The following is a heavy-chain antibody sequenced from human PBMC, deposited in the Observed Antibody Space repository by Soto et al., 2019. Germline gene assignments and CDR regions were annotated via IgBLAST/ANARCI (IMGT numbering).Heavy chain of an antibody. Sequence: GGSLRLSCTASGFTFGDYAMSWFRQAPGKGLEWVGFIRSKAYGGTTEYAASVKGRFTISRDDSKSIAYLQMNSLKTEDTAVYYCTRDPSRYGYTYYYGMDVWGQGTTVTVSS. CDR3: TRDPSRYGYTYYYGMDV. J-gene: IGHJ6*02. CDR2: IRSKAYGGTT. D-gene: IGHD5-12*01. CDR1: GFTFGDYA. V-gene: IGHV3-49*03.